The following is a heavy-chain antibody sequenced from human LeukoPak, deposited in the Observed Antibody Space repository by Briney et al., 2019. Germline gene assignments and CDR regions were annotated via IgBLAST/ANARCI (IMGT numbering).Heavy chain of an antibody. CDR2: INAANSNT. CDR1: GYTLTNYA. D-gene: IGHD3-10*01. Sequence: ASVKVSCKASGYTLTNYAIHWVRQAPGQRLEWMGWINAANSNTKHSEQFQGRVTITRDTSASTAYMEMSSLKSEDTAVYYCARAHQPLWFGDLRAYAMDVWGKGTTVTVSS. J-gene: IGHJ6*04. CDR3: ARAHQPLWFGDLRAYAMDV. V-gene: IGHV1-3*01.